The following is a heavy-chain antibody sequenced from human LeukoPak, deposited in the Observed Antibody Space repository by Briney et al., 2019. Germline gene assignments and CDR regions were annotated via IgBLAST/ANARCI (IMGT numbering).Heavy chain of an antibody. CDR1: GYSFTNYW. J-gene: IGHJ4*02. CDR2: IYPGDSDT. V-gene: IGHV5-51*01. CDR3: ARHRSATHTPGDY. Sequence: GESLRISCKGSGYSFTNYWIGWVRQMPGKGLEWMGIIYPGDSDTRYSPSFQGQVTISADKPISTAYLQWRSLKASDTAIYYCARHRSATHTPGDYWGQGTLVTVSS. D-gene: IGHD2-15*01.